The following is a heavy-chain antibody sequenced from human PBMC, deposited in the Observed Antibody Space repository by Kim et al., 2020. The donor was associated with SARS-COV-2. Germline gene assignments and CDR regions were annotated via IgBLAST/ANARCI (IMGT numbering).Heavy chain of an antibody. J-gene: IGHJ6*02. Sequence: YAQKFRGRVTITADESTSTAYMELSSLRSEDTAVYYCARAGSPYYGMDVWGQGTTVTVSS. CDR3: ARAGSPYYGMDV. D-gene: IGHD1-1*01. V-gene: IGHV1-69*01.